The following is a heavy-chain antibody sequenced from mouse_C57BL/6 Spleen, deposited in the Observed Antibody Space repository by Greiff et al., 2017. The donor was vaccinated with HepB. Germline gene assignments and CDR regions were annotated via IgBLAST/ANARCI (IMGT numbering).Heavy chain of an antibody. J-gene: IGHJ3*01. CDR1: GYAFTNYL. CDR3: ARKSFAY. CDR2: IDPNSGGT. V-gene: IGHV1-54*01. Sequence: QVQLKESGAELVRPGTSVKVSCKASGYAFTNYLIEWVKQRPGRGLEWIGRIDPNSGGTKYNEKFKSKATLTVDKPSSTAYMQLSSLTSEDSAVYYCARKSFAYWGQGTLVTVSA.